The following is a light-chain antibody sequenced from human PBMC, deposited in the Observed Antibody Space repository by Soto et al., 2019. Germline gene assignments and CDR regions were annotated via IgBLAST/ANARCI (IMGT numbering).Light chain of an antibody. V-gene: IGLV2-11*01. J-gene: IGLJ2*01. CDR3: CSYAGPSISVL. CDR1: SSDIGAYGY. CDR2: DVT. Sequence: QSALTQPRSVSGSPGQSVTISCTGASSDIGAYGYVSWYQQHPGKAPKLMIYDVTERPSGIPARFSGSKSGNTASLTISGLQAEDEADYYCCSYAGPSISVLFGGGTQLTVL.